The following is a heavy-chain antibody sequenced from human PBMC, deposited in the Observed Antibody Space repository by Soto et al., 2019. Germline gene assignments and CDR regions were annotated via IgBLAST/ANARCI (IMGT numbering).Heavy chain of an antibody. CDR2: IIPILGIA. V-gene: IGHV1-69*02. D-gene: IGHD6-19*01. Sequence: QVQLVQSGAEVKKPGSSVKVSCKASGGTFSSYTISWVRQAPGQGLEWMGRIIPILGIANYAQKLQGRVTITADKYTRAAYRGLSSLRSEETAVYYCARYPWYISGWYGARNGDCIDPWGEGTLVTVSS. CDR1: GGTFSSYT. CDR3: ARYPWYISGWYGARNGDCIDP. J-gene: IGHJ5*02.